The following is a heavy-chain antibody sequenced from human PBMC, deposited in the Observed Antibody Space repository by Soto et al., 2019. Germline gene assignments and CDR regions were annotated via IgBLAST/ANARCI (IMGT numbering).Heavy chain of an antibody. D-gene: IGHD3-10*01. V-gene: IGHV3-48*02. J-gene: IGHJ4*02. CDR2: ISGTGFTI. CDR3: ARQQDLLQYIDF. Sequence: PWGSQSLSCSSSDFTVSTYGMNCFRQTPGKGLECVAYISGTGFTIYYADSVKGRFTISRDNAKDSVSLQINSLRDEDTAIYYCARQQDLLQYIDFWGQGTPVTGSS. CDR1: DFTVSTYG.